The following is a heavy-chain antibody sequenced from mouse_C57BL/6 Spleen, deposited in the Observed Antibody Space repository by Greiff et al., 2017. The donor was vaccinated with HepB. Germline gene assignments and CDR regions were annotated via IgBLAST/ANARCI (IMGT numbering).Heavy chain of an antibody. J-gene: IGHJ4*01. Sequence: VQLQQPGAELVRPGSSVKLSCKASGYTFTSYWMDWVKQRPGQGLEWIGNIYPSDSETHYNQKFKDKATLTVDKSSSTAYMQLSSLTSEDSAVYYCARGDDYVYAMDYWGQGTSVTVSS. CDR2: IYPSDSET. V-gene: IGHV1-61*01. D-gene: IGHD2-4*01. CDR1: GYTFTSYW. CDR3: ARGDDYVYAMDY.